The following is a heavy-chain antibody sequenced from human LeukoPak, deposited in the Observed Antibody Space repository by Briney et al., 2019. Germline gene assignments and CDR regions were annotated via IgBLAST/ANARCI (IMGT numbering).Heavy chain of an antibody. V-gene: IGHV4-30-2*01. CDR3: ARVVATIRGGWFDP. CDR1: GGSISSGGYS. D-gene: IGHD5-12*01. CDR2: IYHSGST. J-gene: IGHJ5*02. Sequence: SETLSLTCAVSGGSISSGGYSWSWIRQPPGKGLEWIGYIYHSGSTYYNPSLKSRVTISVDRSKNQFSLKLSSVTAADTAVYYCARVVATIRGGWFDPWGQGTLVTVSS.